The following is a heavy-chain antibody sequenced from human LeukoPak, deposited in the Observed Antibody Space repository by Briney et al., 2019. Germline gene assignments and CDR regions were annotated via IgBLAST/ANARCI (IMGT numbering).Heavy chain of an antibody. CDR2: IIPILGIA. Sequence: ASVKVSCKASGGTFSSYAISWVRQAPGQGLEWMGRIIPILGIANYAQKFQGRVMITADKSTSTAYMELSSLRSEDTAVYYCARDLIPYGDYDYWGQGTLVTVSS. CDR3: ARDLIPYGDYDY. J-gene: IGHJ4*02. D-gene: IGHD4-17*01. CDR1: GGTFSSYA. V-gene: IGHV1-69*04.